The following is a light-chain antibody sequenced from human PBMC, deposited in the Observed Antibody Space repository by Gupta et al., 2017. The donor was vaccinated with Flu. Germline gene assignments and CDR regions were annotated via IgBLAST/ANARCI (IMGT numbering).Light chain of an antibody. CDR3: QQSDNTPFT. J-gene: IGKJ4*01. CDR2: SAS. Sequence: DIQMTQSPSSLSASVGDRVTITCRASQSISSYLNWYQQIPGKAPKFLIYSASNLQRGVSSRFSGSGSGTDFTLTISSLQPEDFATYYCQQSDNTPFTFGGGTKVEMK. V-gene: IGKV1-39*01. CDR1: QSISSY.